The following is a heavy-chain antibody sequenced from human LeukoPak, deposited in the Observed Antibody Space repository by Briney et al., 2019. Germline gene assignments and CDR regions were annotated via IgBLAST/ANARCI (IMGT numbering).Heavy chain of an antibody. CDR2: IKQDGSEK. Sequence: GGSLRLSCAASGFTFSTYWMSWVRQAPGKGLEWVANIKQDGSEKYYVDSVKGRFTISRDNAKNSLYLQTNSLRVEDTAVYYCARASAVAGTRDYWGQGTLVTVSS. CDR1: GFTFSTYW. V-gene: IGHV3-7*01. D-gene: IGHD6-19*01. J-gene: IGHJ4*02. CDR3: ARASAVAGTRDY.